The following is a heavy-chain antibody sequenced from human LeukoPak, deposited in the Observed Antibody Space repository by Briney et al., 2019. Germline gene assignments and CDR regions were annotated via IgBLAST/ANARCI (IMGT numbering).Heavy chain of an antibody. V-gene: IGHV5-51*01. D-gene: IGHD3-22*01. CDR1: GYSFTSYW. Sequence: GESLKISCKGSGYSFTSYWIGWVRQMPGKGLEWMGIIYPGDSDTRYSPSFQGQVTISADKSISTAYLQWSSLKASDTAMYYCARGSYYYDSSGYYCRYWGQGTLVTVSS. J-gene: IGHJ4*02. CDR3: ARGSYYYDSSGYYCRY. CDR2: IYPGDSDT.